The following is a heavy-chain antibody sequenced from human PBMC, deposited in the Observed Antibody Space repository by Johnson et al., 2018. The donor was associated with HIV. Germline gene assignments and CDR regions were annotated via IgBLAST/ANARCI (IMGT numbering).Heavy chain of an antibody. Sequence: VQLVESGGGLVKPGGSLRLSCAASGFTFSDYYMSWIRQAPGKGLEWISYIGSSGSPIYYADSVKGRFTISRDNSKNTLYLQMNSLRAEDTAVYYCSKDQFHKGGGSLVDGFDIWGQGTMVTVSS. D-gene: IGHD2-15*01. CDR3: SKDQFHKGGGSLVDGFDI. CDR2: IGSSGSPI. J-gene: IGHJ3*02. CDR1: GFTFSDYY. V-gene: IGHV3-11*04.